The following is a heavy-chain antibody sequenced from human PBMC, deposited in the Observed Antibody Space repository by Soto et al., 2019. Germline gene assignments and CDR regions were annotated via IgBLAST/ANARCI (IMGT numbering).Heavy chain of an antibody. V-gene: IGHV4-59*01. D-gene: IGHD2-15*01. CDR2: IYYSGST. CDR3: ARGGDIVVVVAAKGDYFDY. CDR1: GGSISSYY. Sequence: SETLSLTCTVSGGSISSYYWSWIRQPPGKGLEWIGYIYYSGSTNYNPSLKSRVTISVDTSKNQFSLKLSSVTAADTAVYYCARGGDIVVVVAAKGDYFDYWGQGTLVTVSS. J-gene: IGHJ4*02.